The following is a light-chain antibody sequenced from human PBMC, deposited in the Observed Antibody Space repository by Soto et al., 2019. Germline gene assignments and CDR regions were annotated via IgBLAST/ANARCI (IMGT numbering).Light chain of an antibody. J-gene: IGKJ1*01. CDR2: KAS. CDR3: QQYNDDSAWT. CDR1: QTISSW. V-gene: IGKV1-5*03. Sequence: DIQMTQSPSTLSGSVGDRVTITCRASQTISSWLAWYQQKPGKAPKLLIYKASTLKSGAPSRFSGSGSGTEFTLTISSLQPDDFATYYCQQYNDDSAWTFGQGTKVDI.